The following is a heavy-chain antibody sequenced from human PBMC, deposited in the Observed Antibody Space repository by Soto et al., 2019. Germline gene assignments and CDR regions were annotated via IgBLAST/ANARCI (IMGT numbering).Heavy chain of an antibody. J-gene: IGHJ4*02. CDR1: GGSISSGGYY. CDR3: ARDRGAARPIYDY. Sequence: TLSLTCTVSGGSISSGGYYWSWIRQDPGKGLEWIGYIYYSGSTYYNPSLKSRVTISVDTSKNQFSLKLSSVTAADTAVYYCARDRGAARPIYDYWGQGTLVTVSS. D-gene: IGHD6-6*01. CDR2: IYYSGST. V-gene: IGHV4-31*03.